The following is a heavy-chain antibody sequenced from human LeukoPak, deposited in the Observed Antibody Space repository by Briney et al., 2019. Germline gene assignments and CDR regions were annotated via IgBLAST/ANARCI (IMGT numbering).Heavy chain of an antibody. V-gene: IGHV1-2*02. CDR2: INPNSGGT. CDR3: ATSTSIQNYYYYYGMDV. J-gene: IGHJ6*02. CDR1: GYTFTGYY. D-gene: IGHD2/OR15-2a*01. Sequence: ASVKVSCKASGYTFTGYYMHWVRQAPGQGLEWMGWINPNSGGTNYAQKFQGRVTMTRDTSISTAYMELSRLRSDDTAVYYCATSTSIQNYYYYYGMDVWGQGTTVTVS.